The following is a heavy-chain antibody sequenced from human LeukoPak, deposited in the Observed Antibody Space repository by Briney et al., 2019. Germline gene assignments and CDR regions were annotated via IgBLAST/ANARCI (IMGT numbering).Heavy chain of an antibody. CDR3: ARDAQYYYDSSGYYYYYYGMDV. CDR2: ISSSSSYI. V-gene: IGHV3-21*01. D-gene: IGHD3-22*01. CDR1: GFTFSSYS. J-gene: IGHJ6*02. Sequence: GGSLRLSCAASGFTFSSYSMNWVRQAPGKGLEWVSSISSSSSYIYYADSVKGRFTISRDNAKNSLYLQINSLRAEDTAVYYCARDAQYYYDSSGYYYYYYGMDVWGQGTTVTVSS.